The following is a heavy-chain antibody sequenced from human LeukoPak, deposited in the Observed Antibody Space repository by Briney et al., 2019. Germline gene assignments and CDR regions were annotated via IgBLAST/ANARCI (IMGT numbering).Heavy chain of an antibody. Sequence: PSETLSLTCAVYGGSFSGYYWSWIRQPPGKGPEWIGEINHSGSTNYNPSLKSRVTISVDTSKNQFSLKLSSVTAADTAVYYCARVAVRFLEWTQYYYYMDVWGKGTTVTVSS. CDR3: ARVAVRFLEWTQYYYYMDV. CDR2: INHSGST. D-gene: IGHD3-3*01. CDR1: GGSFSGYY. J-gene: IGHJ6*03. V-gene: IGHV4-34*01.